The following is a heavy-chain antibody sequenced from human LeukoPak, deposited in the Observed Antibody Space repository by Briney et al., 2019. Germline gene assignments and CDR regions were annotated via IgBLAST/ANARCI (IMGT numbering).Heavy chain of an antibody. Sequence: ASVKVSCKASGYTFTSYGISWVRQAPGQGLEWMGIINPSGGSTSYAQKFQGRVTMTRDTSTSTVYMELSSLRSEDTAVYYCARKCGGYCSGGSFYYYGMDVWGQGTTVTVSS. D-gene: IGHD2-15*01. CDR2: INPSGGST. J-gene: IGHJ6*02. CDR1: GYTFTSYG. CDR3: ARKCGGYCSGGSFYYYGMDV. V-gene: IGHV1-46*01.